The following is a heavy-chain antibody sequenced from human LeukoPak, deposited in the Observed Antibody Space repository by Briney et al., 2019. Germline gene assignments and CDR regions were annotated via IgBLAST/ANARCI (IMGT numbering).Heavy chain of an antibody. J-gene: IGHJ4*02. D-gene: IGHD3-9*01. CDR3: ASQSGLRYFDWLLYD. CDR1: GYTFTGYY. CDR2: INPNSGGT. V-gene: IGHV1-2*02. Sequence: ASVKVSCKASGYTFTGYYMHWVRQAPGQGLEWMGWINPNSGGTNYAQKFQGRVTMTRDTSISTAYMELSRLRSADTAVYYCASQSGLRYFDWLLYDWGQGTLVTVSS.